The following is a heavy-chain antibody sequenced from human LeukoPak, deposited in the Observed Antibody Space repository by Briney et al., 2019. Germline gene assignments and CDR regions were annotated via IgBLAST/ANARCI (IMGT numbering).Heavy chain of an antibody. V-gene: IGHV4-4*02. D-gene: IGHD6-13*01. CDR2: IYHSGST. Sequence: PSGTLSLTCAVSGGSISSSNWWSWVRRPPGKGLEWIGEIYHSGSTNYNPSLKSRVTISVDKSKNQFSLKLSSVTAADTAVYYCARAHPAGSSWSSWFDPWGQGTLVTVSS. J-gene: IGHJ5*02. CDR3: ARAHPAGSSWSSWFDP. CDR1: GGSISSSNW.